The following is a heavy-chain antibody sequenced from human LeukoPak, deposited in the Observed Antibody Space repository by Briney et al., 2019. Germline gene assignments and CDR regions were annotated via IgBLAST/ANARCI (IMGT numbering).Heavy chain of an antibody. CDR3: ARDQHYATDY. CDR1: GYMFTSYN. Sequence: ASVKVSCKASGYMFTSYNMQWVRQAPGQGLEWMGMVSSSGANTKYAQKFRGRVTMTSDTSTSTVYMELSSLISDDTAVYYCARDQHYATDYWGQGALVTVCS. D-gene: IGHD2-2*01. V-gene: IGHV1-46*03. CDR2: VSSSGANT. J-gene: IGHJ4*02.